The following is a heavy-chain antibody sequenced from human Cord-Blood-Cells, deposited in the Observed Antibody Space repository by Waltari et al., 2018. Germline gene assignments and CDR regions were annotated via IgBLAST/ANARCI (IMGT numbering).Heavy chain of an antibody. CDR3: ARDPSIAVAGTGYFDY. V-gene: IGHV1-2*04. CDR2: INPNSGGT. D-gene: IGHD6-19*01. CDR1: GSTFTGYY. Sequence: QVQLVQSGAAVKKHGASVKVSCPASGSTFTGYYMHWVRKAPGQGLEWMGWINPNSGGTNYAQKFQGWVTMTRDTSISTAYMELSRLRSDDTAVYYCARDPSIAVAGTGYFDYWGQGTLVTVSS. J-gene: IGHJ4*02.